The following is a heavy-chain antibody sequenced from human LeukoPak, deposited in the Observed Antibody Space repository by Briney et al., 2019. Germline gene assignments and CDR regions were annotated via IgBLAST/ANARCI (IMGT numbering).Heavy chain of an antibody. D-gene: IGHD6-13*01. Sequence: SETLSLTCAVYGGSFSGYYWRWIRQPPGKGLEWMGEINHSGSTNYNPSLKSRVTISVDTSKYQFSLKLSSVTAADTAVYYCARGSSSWYKDNWFDPWGQGTLVTVSS. CDR1: GGSFSGYY. CDR3: ARGSSSWYKDNWFDP. V-gene: IGHV4-34*01. J-gene: IGHJ5*02. CDR2: INHSGST.